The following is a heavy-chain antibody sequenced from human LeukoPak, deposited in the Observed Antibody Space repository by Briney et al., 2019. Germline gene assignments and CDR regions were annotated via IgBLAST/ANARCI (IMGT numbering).Heavy chain of an antibody. V-gene: IGHV3-30-3*01. D-gene: IGHD5-24*01. CDR1: GFTFSSYA. CDR2: ISYDGSNK. Sequence: GGSLRLSCAASGFTFSSYAMHWVRQAPGKGLEWVAVISYDGSNKYYADSVKGRFTISRDNSKDTLYLQMNSLRAEDTAVYYCASPPDVEMATINPGDYWGQGTLVTVSS. J-gene: IGHJ4*02. CDR3: ASPPDVEMATINPGDY.